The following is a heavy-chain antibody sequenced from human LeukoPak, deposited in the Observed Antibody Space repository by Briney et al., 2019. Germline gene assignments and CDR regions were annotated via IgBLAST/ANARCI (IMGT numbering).Heavy chain of an antibody. D-gene: IGHD4-17*01. V-gene: IGHV3-23*01. CDR2: ITDSGGST. CDR1: GFTFSTYA. Sequence: GGSLRLSCAASGFTFSTYAMSWVRQAPGKGLEWVSAITDSGGSTYYADSVKGRFTISRDKSKNTLFLQMNSLRAEDTAVYYCAKSYGDYLGYFDSWGQGTLVTVSS. CDR3: AKSYGDYLGYFDS. J-gene: IGHJ4*02.